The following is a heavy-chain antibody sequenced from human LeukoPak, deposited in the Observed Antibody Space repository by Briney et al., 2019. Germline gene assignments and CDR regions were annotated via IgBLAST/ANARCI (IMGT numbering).Heavy chain of an antibody. V-gene: IGHV1-69*13. Sequence: SVKVSCKASGGTFSSYAISWVRQAPGQGLEWMGGIIPIFGTANYAQKFQGRVTITADESTSTAYMELSSLRSEDTAVYYCARAPVRGYSDYDRGAGFDYRGRGTLVTVS. J-gene: IGHJ4*02. D-gene: IGHD5-12*01. CDR2: IIPIFGTA. CDR1: GGTFSSYA. CDR3: ARAPVRGYSDYDRGAGFDY.